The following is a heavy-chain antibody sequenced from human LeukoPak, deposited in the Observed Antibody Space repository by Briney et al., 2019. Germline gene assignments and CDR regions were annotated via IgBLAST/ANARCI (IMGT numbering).Heavy chain of an antibody. D-gene: IGHD5-18*01. Sequence: ASVKVSCKASGYTFTGYYMHWVRQAPGQGLEWMGRINPNSGGTNYAQKFQGRVTMTRDTSISTAYMELSRLRSDDTAIYYCAKDQGTPYTAMVTVPDYWGQGTLVTVSS. V-gene: IGHV1-2*06. CDR2: INPNSGGT. CDR1: GYTFTGYY. CDR3: AKDQGTPYTAMVTVPDY. J-gene: IGHJ4*02.